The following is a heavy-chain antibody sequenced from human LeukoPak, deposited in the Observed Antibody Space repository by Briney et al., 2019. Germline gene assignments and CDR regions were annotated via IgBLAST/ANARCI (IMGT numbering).Heavy chain of an antibody. CDR2: IYHSGST. CDR1: GGSISSSNW. J-gene: IGHJ6*03. Sequence: SETLSLTCAVSGGSISSSNWWSWVRQPPGKGLEWIGEIYHSGSTNYNPSLKSRVTISVDKSKNQFSLKLSSVTAADTAVYYCARVKEYYYGSGSYEGNYYYYMDVWGKGTTVTVSS. D-gene: IGHD3-10*01. V-gene: IGHV4-4*02. CDR3: ARVKEYYYGSGSYEGNYYYYMDV.